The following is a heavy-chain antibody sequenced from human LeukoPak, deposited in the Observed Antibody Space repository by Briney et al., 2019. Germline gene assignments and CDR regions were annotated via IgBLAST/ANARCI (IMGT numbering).Heavy chain of an antibody. CDR1: GFTFSSYW. Sequence: GGSLRLSCAASGFTFSSYWMSWVRQAPGKGLEWVANIKQDGSEKYYVDSVKGRFTISRDNAKNSLYLQMNSLRAEGTAVYYCARESQYCSGGSCYSGAFDIWGQGTMVTVSS. J-gene: IGHJ3*02. CDR3: ARESQYCSGGSCYSGAFDI. D-gene: IGHD2-15*01. V-gene: IGHV3-7*01. CDR2: IKQDGSEK.